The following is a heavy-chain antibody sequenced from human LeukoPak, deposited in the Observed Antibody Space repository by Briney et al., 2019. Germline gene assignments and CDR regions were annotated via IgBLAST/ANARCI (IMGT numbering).Heavy chain of an antibody. CDR3: ARRKIGWELRLFDY. CDR1: GGSFSGYY. Sequence: SETLSLTCTVYGGSFSGYYWSWIRQPPGRGLEWIGEINHSGSTNYNPSLKSRVTISVDTSKNQFSLKLSSVTAADTAVYYCARRKIGWELRLFDYWGQGTLVTVSS. D-gene: IGHD1-26*01. CDR2: INHSGST. V-gene: IGHV4-34*01. J-gene: IGHJ4*02.